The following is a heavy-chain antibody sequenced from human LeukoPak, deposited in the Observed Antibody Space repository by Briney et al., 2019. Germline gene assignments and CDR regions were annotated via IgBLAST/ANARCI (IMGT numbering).Heavy chain of an antibody. D-gene: IGHD6-13*01. J-gene: IGHJ4*02. Sequence: GGSLRLSCAASGFTFSNYAMSWVRLAPGKGLEWVSAICSSGDSTYFADSVKGRFTISRDNSKNTLYLQMNSLRAEDNALYYCAKQVWYSSSWDSDYWGQGTLVTVSS. CDR1: GFTFSNYA. CDR3: AKQVWYSSSWDSDY. V-gene: IGHV3-23*01. CDR2: ICSSGDST.